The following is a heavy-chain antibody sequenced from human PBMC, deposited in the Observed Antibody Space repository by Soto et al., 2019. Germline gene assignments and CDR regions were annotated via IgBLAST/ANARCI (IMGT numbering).Heavy chain of an antibody. Sequence: ASVKVSCKASGGTFSSYAISWVRQAPGQGLEWMGGIIPIFGTANYAQKFQGRVTITADESTSTAYMELTSVAAADTAVYYCVRDSASWNFLVWGQGALVTVSS. D-gene: IGHD1-1*01. J-gene: IGHJ4*02. CDR2: IIPIFGTA. CDR1: GGTFSSYA. CDR3: VRDSASWNFLV. V-gene: IGHV1-69*13.